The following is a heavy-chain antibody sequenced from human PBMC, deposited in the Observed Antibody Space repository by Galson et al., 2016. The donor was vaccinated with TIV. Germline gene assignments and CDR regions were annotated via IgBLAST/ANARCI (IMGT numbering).Heavy chain of an antibody. Sequence: SLRLSCAVSGVSLKDYGTHWVRQAPGQGLEWVGVIGSDGTTTYYAHNVHGRVTISRDNSTNTLSLGMDSLIAEDTAMYYCARSAALDTKIWYVFDYWGQGSLVTVSS. CDR2: IGSDGTTT. CDR3: ARSAALDTKIWYVFDY. V-gene: IGHV3-33*01. D-gene: IGHD3-3*02. J-gene: IGHJ4*02. CDR1: GVSLKDYG.